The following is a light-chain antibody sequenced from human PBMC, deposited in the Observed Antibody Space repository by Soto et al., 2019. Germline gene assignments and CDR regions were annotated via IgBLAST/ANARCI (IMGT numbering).Light chain of an antibody. J-gene: IGLJ1*01. CDR2: DDD. CDR3: GTWDNSLSAGV. Sequence: VLTQPPSVSAAPGQKVTISCSGSGSNIGNNYVSWYQQLPATAPKLLIYDDDKRPSGIPDRFSGSKSGTSATLDITGLQTGDEADYYCGTWDNSLSAGVFGTGTRSPS. CDR1: GSNIGNNY. V-gene: IGLV1-51*01.